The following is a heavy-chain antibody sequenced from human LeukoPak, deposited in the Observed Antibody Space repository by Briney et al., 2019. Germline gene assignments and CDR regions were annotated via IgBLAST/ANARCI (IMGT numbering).Heavy chain of an antibody. CDR1: GDSISSSSYY. Sequence: SETLSLTCTVSGDSISSSSYYWGWIRQPPGKGLEWTGSIYYSGSTYYNPSLKSRVTISVDTSKNQFSLKLSSVTAADTAVYYCARKRGSITIFGVVSNWFDPWGQGTLVTVSS. CDR2: IYYSGST. J-gene: IGHJ5*02. V-gene: IGHV4-39*01. CDR3: ARKRGSITIFGVVSNWFDP. D-gene: IGHD3-3*01.